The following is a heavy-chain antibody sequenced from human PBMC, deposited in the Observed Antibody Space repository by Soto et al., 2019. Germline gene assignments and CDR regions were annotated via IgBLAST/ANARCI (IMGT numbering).Heavy chain of an antibody. CDR1: GTSFSGYY. Sequence: QVQLQQWGAGLLKPSETLSLTCAVYGTSFSGYYWSWIRQPPGKGLEWIGEISHSGSTNYNPSLKSRVIIPLDTSKAQFSLKLSSVSAADMAVYYCARGPYGSGIRSPYYNYYMDVWGKGTTVTVSS. V-gene: IGHV4-34*01. J-gene: IGHJ6*03. D-gene: IGHD3-10*01. CDR2: ISHSGST. CDR3: ARGPYGSGIRSPYYNYYMDV.